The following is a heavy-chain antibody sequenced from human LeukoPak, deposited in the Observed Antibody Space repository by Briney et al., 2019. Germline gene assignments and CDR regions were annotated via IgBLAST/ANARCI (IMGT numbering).Heavy chain of an antibody. CDR1: GGSISSSVLY. D-gene: IGHD6-6*01. CDR3: ARDGFTIAARRPRNWFDP. J-gene: IGHJ5*02. CDR2: IYNSGRS. Sequence: WETLSLTCTVAGGSISSSVLYWGWLRQRPGEGLEWIVSIYNSGRSHYNSFLKSRVTMSVDASKYQFSLKMNSVTDADAAVYYSARDGFTIAARRPRNWFDPWGQGTLVTVSS. V-gene: IGHV4-39*07.